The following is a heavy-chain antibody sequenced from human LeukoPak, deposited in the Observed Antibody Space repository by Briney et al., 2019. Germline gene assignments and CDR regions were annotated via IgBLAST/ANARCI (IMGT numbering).Heavy chain of an antibody. CDR1: GFTFSSYA. CDR2: ISGSGGST. CDR3: AKDIAGRWLQLSVDY. Sequence: GGSLRLSCAASGFTFSSYAMSWVRQAPGKGLEWVSAISGSGGSTYYADSVKGRFTISRDNSKNALYLQMNSLRAEDTAVYYCAKDIAGRWLQLSVDYWGQGTLVTVSS. D-gene: IGHD5-24*01. J-gene: IGHJ4*02. V-gene: IGHV3-23*01.